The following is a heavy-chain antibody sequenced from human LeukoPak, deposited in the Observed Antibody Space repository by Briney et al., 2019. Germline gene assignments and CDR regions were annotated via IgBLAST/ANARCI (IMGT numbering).Heavy chain of an antibody. Sequence: PGGSLRLSCAASGFTFSSYWMSWVRQAPGKGLEWVAVIWYDGSNDDYADSVKGRFTISRDNSKSTLYLQMNSLRAEDTAIYYCARSIPRYDGSAYYPDYWGQGTLVTVSS. CDR3: ARSIPRYDGSAYYPDY. CDR2: IWYDGSND. D-gene: IGHD3-22*01. J-gene: IGHJ4*02. V-gene: IGHV3-33*08. CDR1: GFTFSSYW.